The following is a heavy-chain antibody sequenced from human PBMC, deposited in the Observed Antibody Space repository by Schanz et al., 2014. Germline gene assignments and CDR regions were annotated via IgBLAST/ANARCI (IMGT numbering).Heavy chain of an antibody. J-gene: IGHJ4*02. CDR1: GFTFRDYY. Sequence: EVQLVESGGGLVQPGGSLRLSCAASGFTFRDYYMSWIRQAPGKGLEWVSALSGSGGSTYYADSVKGRFTISRDNSKNTLYLQMNSLRAEDTAVYYCAKDPSHGDYDYYFDYWGQGTLXTVSS. CDR3: AKDPSHGDYDYYFDY. D-gene: IGHD3-22*01. CDR2: LSGSGGST. V-gene: IGHV3-23*04.